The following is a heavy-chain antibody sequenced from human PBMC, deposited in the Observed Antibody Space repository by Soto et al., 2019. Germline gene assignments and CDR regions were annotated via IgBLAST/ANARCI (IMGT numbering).Heavy chain of an antibody. CDR2: IYYSRIP. CDR3: AIIIYCSGGSCYPFDY. D-gene: IGHD2-15*01. V-gene: IGHV4-39*01. CDR1: GGSLSSSSYY. J-gene: IGHJ4*02. Sequence: PSETLSLTCTVSGGSLSSSSYYWGWIRQKPGKELEWIGSIYYSRIPYYHPSLKSRVTISVDTSMNQFSLKLSSVTVADMVVYYCAIIIYCSGGSCYPFDYLGQGILVTVSS.